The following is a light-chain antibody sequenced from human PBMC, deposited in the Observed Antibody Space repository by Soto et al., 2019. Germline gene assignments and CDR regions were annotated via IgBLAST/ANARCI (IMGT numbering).Light chain of an antibody. J-gene: IGKJ3*01. CDR3: QQYETYSGT. Sequence: DIQMTQSPSSLSASVGDRVTITCRASQIINTWLAWYQQKPGKAPKLLIYRASNLLSGVPSRFSGSGSGTEFTLTISTLPPDDFSLYYCQQYETYSGTFGPGTKVDL. CDR1: QIINTW. CDR2: RAS. V-gene: IGKV1-5*03.